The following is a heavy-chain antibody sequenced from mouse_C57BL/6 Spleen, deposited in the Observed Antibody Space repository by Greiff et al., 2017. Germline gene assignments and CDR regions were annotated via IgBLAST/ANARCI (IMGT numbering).Heavy chain of an antibody. D-gene: IGHD4-1*01. CDR2: IHPSDSDT. J-gene: IGHJ3*01. Sequence: QVQLQQPGAELVKPGASVKVSCKASGYTFTSYWMHWVKQRPGQGLEWIGRIHPSDSDTNYNHKFKGKATLTVYKSSSPTYMQLSSLTSEDSAVYYCAIDWDEVFAYWGHGTLVTVSA. CDR3: AIDWDEVFAY. V-gene: IGHV1-74*01. CDR1: GYTFTSYW.